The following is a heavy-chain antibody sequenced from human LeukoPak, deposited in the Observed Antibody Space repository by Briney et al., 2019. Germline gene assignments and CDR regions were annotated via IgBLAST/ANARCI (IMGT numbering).Heavy chain of an antibody. D-gene: IGHD6-19*01. V-gene: IGHV4-4*07. J-gene: IGHJ5*02. CDR2: IYSSGNT. CDR1: GDSLNSYY. Sequence: SETLSLTCTVSGDSLNSYYWTWIRQPAGKGLEWIGHIYSSGNTKYNPSLKGRVTMSVDTSKNQFSLKVSSVTAADTAVYYCARETYSSRYNWVDPWGQGTLVTVSS. CDR3: ARETYSSRYNWVDP.